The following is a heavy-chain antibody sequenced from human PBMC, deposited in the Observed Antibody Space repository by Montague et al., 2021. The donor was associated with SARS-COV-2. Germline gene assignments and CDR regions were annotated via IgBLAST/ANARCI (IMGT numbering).Heavy chain of an antibody. V-gene: IGHV4-61*02. CDR3: ATLTQSNGDF. CDR1: GGSISSGSYY. J-gene: IGHJ4*02. CDR2: IYVNGRIFISGRT. D-gene: IGHD4/OR15-4a*01. Sequence: TLSLTCSVSGGSISSGSYYWSWIRQPAGKGLEWIGRIYVNGRIFISGRTKYNPSLKSRVIIPLDTSKNQFSLKLSSVTAADAAIYYCATLTQSNGDFWGQGALVTVS.